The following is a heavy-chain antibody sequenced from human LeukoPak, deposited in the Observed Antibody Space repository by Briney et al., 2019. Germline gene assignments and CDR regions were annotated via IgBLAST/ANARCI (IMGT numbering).Heavy chain of an antibody. CDR2: INPSGGST. J-gene: IGHJ6*04. Sequence: ASVKGSCKASGYTFTSYYIHWVRQAPGQGLEWMGIINPSGGSTSYAQKFQSRVTMTRDTSTSTVYMELSSLRSEDTAVYYCARDLEGTASGSYYRASMDVWGKGTTVTVSS. D-gene: IGHD3-10*01. V-gene: IGHV1-46*01. CDR3: ARDLEGTASGSYYRASMDV. CDR1: GYTFTSYY.